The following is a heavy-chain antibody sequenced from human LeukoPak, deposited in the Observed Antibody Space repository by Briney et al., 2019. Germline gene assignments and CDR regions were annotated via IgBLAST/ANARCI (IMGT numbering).Heavy chain of an antibody. CDR1: GFTFSSCW. D-gene: IGHD1-7*01. Sequence: PGGSLRLSCAASGFTFSSCWMHWVRQGPGKGLVWVARINSDGSSTNYADSVKGRFTISRENAKNTLYLQMSSLRVEDTAVYYCARVTSLTGTIFDSWGQGTLVTVSS. J-gene: IGHJ4*02. CDR3: ARVTSLTGTIFDS. V-gene: IGHV3-74*01. CDR2: INSDGSST.